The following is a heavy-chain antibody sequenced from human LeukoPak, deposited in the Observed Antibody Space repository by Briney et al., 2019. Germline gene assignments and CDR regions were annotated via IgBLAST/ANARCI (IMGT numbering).Heavy chain of an antibody. CDR1: GFTFSNYA. V-gene: IGHV3-23*01. CDR3: AKATKSIVVDNYSDY. Sequence: PGGSLRLSCAASGFTFSNYAMSWVRQAPGKGLEWVSSISANGGGTYYADSVKGRFTVSRDNSQNTLYLQMNSLRAEDTAVYYCAKATKSIVVDNYSDYWGQGALVTVSS. J-gene: IGHJ4*02. D-gene: IGHD3-22*01. CDR2: ISANGGGT.